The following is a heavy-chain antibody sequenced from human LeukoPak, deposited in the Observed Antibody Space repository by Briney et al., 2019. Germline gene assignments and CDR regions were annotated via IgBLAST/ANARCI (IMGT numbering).Heavy chain of an antibody. J-gene: IGHJ4*02. V-gene: IGHV3-48*01. CDR3: TRPGMTEGYDY. CDR1: GFTFSSYS. Sequence: GGSLRLSCAASGFTFSSYSMNWVRQAPGKGLEWVSYISSSSTIYYADSVKGRFTISRDNAKNSLYLQMNSLKTEDTAVYYCTRPGMTEGYDYWGQGMLVIVSS. D-gene: IGHD1-1*01. CDR2: ISSSSTI.